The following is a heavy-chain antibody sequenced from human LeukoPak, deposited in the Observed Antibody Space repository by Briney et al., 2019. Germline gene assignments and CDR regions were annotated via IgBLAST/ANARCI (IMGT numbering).Heavy chain of an antibody. CDR2: IYTSGST. J-gene: IGHJ6*03. Sequence: SETLSLTCTVSGGSISSYYWSWIRQPPGKGLEWIGYIYTSGSTNYYPSLKSRVTISVDTSKNQFSLKLSSVTAADTAVYYCARDQVAAAGTGGYYYYMDVWGKGTTVTVSS. V-gene: IGHV4-4*09. CDR3: ARDQVAAAGTGGYYYYMDV. CDR1: GGSISSYY. D-gene: IGHD6-13*01.